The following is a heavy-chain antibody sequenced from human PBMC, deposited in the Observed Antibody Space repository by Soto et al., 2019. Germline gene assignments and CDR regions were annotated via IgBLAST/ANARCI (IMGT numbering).Heavy chain of an antibody. D-gene: IGHD1-26*01. J-gene: IGHJ3*02. Sequence: SVKVSCKASWGTFSSYAISWVRQSPVQGLEWVGGIIPIFGTANYAQKFQGRVTITADESTSTAYMELSSLRSEETAVYYCARRSGSIVGETGAFDIWGQGTMVTVSS. CDR2: IIPIFGTA. CDR3: ARRSGSIVGETGAFDI. V-gene: IGHV1-69*13. CDR1: WGTFSSYA.